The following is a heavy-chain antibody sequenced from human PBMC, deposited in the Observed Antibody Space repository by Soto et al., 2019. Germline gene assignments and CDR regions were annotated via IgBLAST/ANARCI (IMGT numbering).Heavy chain of an antibody. CDR2: IIPIFGTA. CDR1: GGTFSSYA. CDR3: ARDIGKYSSSSMTRFYGMDV. D-gene: IGHD6-6*01. J-gene: IGHJ6*02. V-gene: IGHV1-69*13. Sequence: VASVKVSCKASGGTFSSYAISWVRQAPGQGLEWMGGIIPIFGTANYAQKFQGRVTITADESTSTAYMELSSLRSEDTAVYYCARDIGKYSSSSMTRFYGMDVWGQGTTVTVSS.